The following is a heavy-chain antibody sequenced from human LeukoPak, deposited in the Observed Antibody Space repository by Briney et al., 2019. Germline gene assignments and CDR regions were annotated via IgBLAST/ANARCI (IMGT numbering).Heavy chain of an antibody. Sequence: PSETLSVTCIVSGGSISNYYWSWLRQPPGKGLEWIGYVSYSVSTDYNPSLKSRGTISVDTSKNQFSLRLTSVTAADTAVYYCARDRRDGYNYVEYWGPRTVVADSS. CDR1: GGSISNYY. CDR3: ARDRRDGYNYVEY. J-gene: IGHJ4*02. D-gene: IGHD5-24*01. V-gene: IGHV4-59*01. CDR2: VSYSVST.